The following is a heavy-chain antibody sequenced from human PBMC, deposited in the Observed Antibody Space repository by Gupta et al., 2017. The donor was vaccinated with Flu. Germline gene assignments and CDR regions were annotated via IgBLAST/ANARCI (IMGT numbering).Heavy chain of an antibody. CDR2: IKDKGNSYAT. D-gene: IGHD5-12*01. CDR3: ARAYNTGYHSPGY. CDR1: GSPFSDYY. Sequence: EVQLVESGGGLVQPGGSLRLSCAASGSPFSDYYMDWVRQAPGKGLEWVGRIKDKGNSYATQYAASVKGRLAISRDDSKNSLYLQMNSLKSEDTAVYYCARAYNTGYHSPGYWGQGALVTVSS. J-gene: IGHJ4*02. V-gene: IGHV3-72*01.